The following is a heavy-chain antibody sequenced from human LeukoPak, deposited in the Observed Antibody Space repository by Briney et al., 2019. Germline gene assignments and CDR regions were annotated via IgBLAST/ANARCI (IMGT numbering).Heavy chain of an antibody. Sequence: GGSLRLSCAASGFTFGSYAMHWVRQAPGQGLEWVAVISYDGKNKYYADSVEGRFTISRDNSNNTLSPQMNSLRTEDTAVYYCARETYYYASSGYYPYYFDYWGQGTLVTVSS. CDR2: ISYDGKNK. V-gene: IGHV3-30*04. D-gene: IGHD3-22*01. J-gene: IGHJ4*02. CDR3: ARETYYYASSGYYPYYFDY. CDR1: GFTFGSYA.